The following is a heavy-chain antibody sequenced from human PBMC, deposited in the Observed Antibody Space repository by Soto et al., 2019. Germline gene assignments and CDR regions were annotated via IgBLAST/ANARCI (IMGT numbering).Heavy chain of an antibody. CDR1: GYSFAGSA. J-gene: IGHJ4*02. D-gene: IGHD3-3*01. Sequence: QVQFVQSGAEVKKPGASLKVSCKTSGYSFAGSAIHWVRQAPGQSLEWMGWINGGTGQTKYSQKFQGRVHITRDISATTVDMELTSLRSEDTAVYYCASDFWTGYFSYWGQGTLVIVSS. CDR3: ASDFWTGYFSY. CDR2: INGGTGQT. V-gene: IGHV1-3*01.